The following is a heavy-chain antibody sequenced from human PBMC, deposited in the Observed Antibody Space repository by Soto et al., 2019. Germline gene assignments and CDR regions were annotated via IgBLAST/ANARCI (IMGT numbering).Heavy chain of an antibody. CDR2: IKQDGSEK. CDR3: ARDLSPVAGNDAFDI. Sequence: GGSLILSCAASGFTFSSYWMSWVRQAPGKGLEWVANIKQDGSEKYYVDSVKGRFTISRDNAKNSLYLQMNSLRAEDTAVYYCARDLSPVAGNDAFDIWGQGTMVTVSS. V-gene: IGHV3-7*01. D-gene: IGHD6-19*01. CDR1: GFTFSSYW. J-gene: IGHJ3*02.